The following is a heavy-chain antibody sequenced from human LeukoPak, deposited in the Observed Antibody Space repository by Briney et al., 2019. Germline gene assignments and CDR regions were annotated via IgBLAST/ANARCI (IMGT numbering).Heavy chain of an antibody. D-gene: IGHD4-17*01. V-gene: IGHV4-31*03. Sequence: PSQTLSLTCTVSGGSISSGGYYWSWIRQHPGKGLEWIGYIYYSGSTNYNPSLKSRVTISVDTSKNQFSLKLSSVTAADTAVYYCARTAPKAYGDYVCYYYYMDVWGKGTTVTVSS. CDR2: IYYSGST. CDR1: GGSISSGGYY. CDR3: ARTAPKAYGDYVCYYYYMDV. J-gene: IGHJ6*03.